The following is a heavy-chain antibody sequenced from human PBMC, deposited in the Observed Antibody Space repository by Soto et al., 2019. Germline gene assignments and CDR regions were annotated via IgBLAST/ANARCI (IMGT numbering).Heavy chain of an antibody. CDR2: ISGSGGST. Sequence: PGGSLRLSCASSVFTFSSYAMTCVRHSPGKWLEWVSSISGSGGSTYYADSVKGRFIISRDHSKNTLYLQMNSLRAEDTALYYCVKDQTNGHYVTPASEYWGQGTLVTVSS. J-gene: IGHJ4*02. V-gene: IGHV3-23*01. D-gene: IGHD4-17*01. CDR3: VKDQTNGHYVTPASEY. CDR1: VFTFSSYA.